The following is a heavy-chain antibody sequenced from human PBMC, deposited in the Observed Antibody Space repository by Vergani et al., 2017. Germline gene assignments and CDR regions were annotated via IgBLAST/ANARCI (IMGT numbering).Heavy chain of an antibody. CDR3: AREMDWNPNWFDP. CDR2: INPNSGGT. V-gene: IGHV1-2*02. CDR1: GYTFTGYY. Sequence: QVQLVQSGAEVKKPGASVKVSCKASGYTFTGYYMHWVRQAPGQGLEWMGWINPNSGGTNYAQKLQGRVTMTRDTSISTAYMELSRLGSDDTAVDYCAREMDWNPNWFDPWGQGTLVTVSS. J-gene: IGHJ5*02. D-gene: IGHD1-1*01.